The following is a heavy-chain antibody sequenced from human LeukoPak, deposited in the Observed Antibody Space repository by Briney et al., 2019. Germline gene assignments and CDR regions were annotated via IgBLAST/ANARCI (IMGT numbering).Heavy chain of an antibody. J-gene: IGHJ4*02. Sequence: PGGSLRLSCAASGFTFSSYGMNWVRQAPGRGLERVSYISSSSGTIYYADSVKGRFTISRDNAKNSLYLQMNSLRAEDTAVYYCARDGRGLGNYFDYWGQGTLVTVSS. D-gene: IGHD3-10*01. V-gene: IGHV3-48*01. CDR3: ARDGRGLGNYFDY. CDR1: GFTFSSYG. CDR2: ISSSSGTI.